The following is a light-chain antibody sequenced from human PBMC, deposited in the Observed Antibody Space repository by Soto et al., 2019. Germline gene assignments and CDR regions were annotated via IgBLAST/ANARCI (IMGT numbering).Light chain of an antibody. CDR2: DVS. CDR1: SSDVGGYNY. J-gene: IGLJ1*01. Sequence: SALTQPASVSGSPGQXITISCTGTSSDVGGYNYVSWYQRHPGKAPKLMIYDVSNRPSGVSNRFSGSKSGNTAPLTISGLQAEDEADYYCSSYTSSSPYVFGTGTKVTVL. CDR3: SSYTSSSPYV. V-gene: IGLV2-14*01.